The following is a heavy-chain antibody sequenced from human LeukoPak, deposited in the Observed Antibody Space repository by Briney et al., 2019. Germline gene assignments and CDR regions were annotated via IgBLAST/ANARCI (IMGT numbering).Heavy chain of an antibody. Sequence: GGSLRLSCAASGFTFDDYGMNWVRQAPGKELEWVSSISSSSSYIYYADSVKGRFTISRDDSKNSLFLQMNSLRSEDTALYYCAASDGEQQLALWGQGTLVTVSS. J-gene: IGHJ4*02. V-gene: IGHV3-21*04. CDR3: AASDGEQQLAL. CDR2: ISSSSSYI. CDR1: GFTFDDYG. D-gene: IGHD6-13*01.